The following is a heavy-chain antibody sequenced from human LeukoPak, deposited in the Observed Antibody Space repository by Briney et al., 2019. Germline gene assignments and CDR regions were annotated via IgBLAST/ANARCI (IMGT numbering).Heavy chain of an antibody. Sequence: SETLSLTCTVSGGSISSSSYYWGWIRQPPGKGLEWIGSIYYSGSTYYNPSLKSRVTISVDTSKNQFSLKLSSVTAADTAVYYCARQPQGIAVAGTLWGQGTLVTVSS. CDR1: GGSISSSSYY. CDR3: ARQPQGIAVAGTL. J-gene: IGHJ4*02. CDR2: IYYSGST. D-gene: IGHD6-19*01. V-gene: IGHV4-39*01.